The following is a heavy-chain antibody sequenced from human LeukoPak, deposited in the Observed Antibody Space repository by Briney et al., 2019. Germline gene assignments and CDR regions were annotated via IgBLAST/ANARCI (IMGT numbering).Heavy chain of an antibody. V-gene: IGHV3-30*04. Sequence: GRSLRLSCAASGFTFGSYAMHWVRQAPGKGLEWVAVISYDGSNKYYADSVEGRFTISRDNSKNTLYLQMNSLRAEDTAVYYCARDSGGYSYGYDYFDYWGQGTLVTVSS. D-gene: IGHD5-18*01. CDR1: GFTFGSYA. CDR2: ISYDGSNK. J-gene: IGHJ4*02. CDR3: ARDSGGYSYGYDYFDY.